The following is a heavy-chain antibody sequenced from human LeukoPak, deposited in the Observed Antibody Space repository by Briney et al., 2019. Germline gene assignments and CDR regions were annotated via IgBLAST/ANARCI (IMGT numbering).Heavy chain of an antibody. CDR3: AREGLYCSGGSCYNDY. D-gene: IGHD2-15*01. V-gene: IGHV1-69*01. Sequence: ASVKVSCKASGGTFSSYAISWVRQAPGQGLEWMGGIIPIFGTANYAQKFQGRVTITADESTSTAYMELSSLRSEDTAVYYCAREGLYCSGGSCYNDYWGQGTQVTVSS. J-gene: IGHJ4*02. CDR1: GGTFSSYA. CDR2: IIPIFGTA.